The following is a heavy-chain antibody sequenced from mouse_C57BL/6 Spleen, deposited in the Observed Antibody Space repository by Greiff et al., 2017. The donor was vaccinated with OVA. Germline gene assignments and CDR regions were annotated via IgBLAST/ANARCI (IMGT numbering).Heavy chain of an antibody. Sequence: EVQLVESGGGLVQPGASLRLSCAASGFTFTDYYMSWVRQPPGQAPEWFALIRNRANGYTSEYTASVKGPFTISRANSQTILYLPLNTLRAEDSATYYGVKALDGYYWYFDVWGTGTTVTVSS. D-gene: IGHD2-3*01. J-gene: IGHJ1*03. CDR3: VKALDGYYWYFDV. CDR2: IRNRANGYTS. V-gene: IGHV7-4*01. CDR1: GFTFTDYY.